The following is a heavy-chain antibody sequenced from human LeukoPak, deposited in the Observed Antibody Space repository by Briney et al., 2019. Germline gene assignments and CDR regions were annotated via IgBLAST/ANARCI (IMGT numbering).Heavy chain of an antibody. Sequence: SETLSLTCAVYGGSFSGYYWSWIRQPPGKGLKGIGEINHSGSTNYNPSLKSRVTISVDTSKNQFSLKLSSVTAADTAVYYCARGYITIFGVVHYYFDYWGQGTLVTVSS. CDR3: ARGYITIFGVVHYYFDY. CDR1: GGSFSGYY. J-gene: IGHJ4*02. CDR2: INHSGST. D-gene: IGHD3-3*01. V-gene: IGHV4-34*01.